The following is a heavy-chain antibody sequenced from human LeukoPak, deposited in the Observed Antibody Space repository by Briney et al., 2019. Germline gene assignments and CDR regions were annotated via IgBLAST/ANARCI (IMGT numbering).Heavy chain of an antibody. V-gene: IGHV3-21*01. CDR3: ARSSYGERGRDY. J-gene: IGHJ4*02. Sequence: PGGSLRLSCAASGFTFSSYSMNWVRQAPGKGLEWVSSISSSSSYIYYADSVKGRFTISRENAKNSLYLQMNSLRAEDTAVYYCARSSYGERGRDYWGQGTLVTVSS. CDR2: ISSSSSYI. D-gene: IGHD5-18*01. CDR1: GFTFSSYS.